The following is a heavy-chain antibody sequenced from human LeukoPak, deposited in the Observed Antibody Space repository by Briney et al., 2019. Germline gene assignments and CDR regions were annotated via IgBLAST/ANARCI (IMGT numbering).Heavy chain of an antibody. Sequence: PGGSLRLSCAASGFTFSTYAISWVRQAAGKGLEWVSLISGSGGGTYYADSVKGRFTISRDNAKSSLYLQMNSLRAEDTAVYYCARDEPDGGSASWGQGTLVTVSS. CDR2: ISGSGGGT. J-gene: IGHJ4*02. V-gene: IGHV3-23*01. CDR3: ARDEPDGGSAS. D-gene: IGHD2-2*01. CDR1: GFTFSTYA.